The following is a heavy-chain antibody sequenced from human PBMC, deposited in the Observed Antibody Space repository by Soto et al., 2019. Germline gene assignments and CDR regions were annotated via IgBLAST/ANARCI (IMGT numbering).Heavy chain of an antibody. Sequence: ASVKVSCKASGYTFTSYGISWVRQAPGQGLEWMGWISAYNGNTNYAQKLQGRVTMTTDTPTTTPYMELRRPRYDDTAVYYCARDSMVRGPSKYNWFDPWGQGTLVTVSS. D-gene: IGHD3-10*01. J-gene: IGHJ5*02. CDR2: ISAYNGNT. CDR1: GYTFTSYG. CDR3: ARDSMVRGPSKYNWFDP. V-gene: IGHV1-18*01.